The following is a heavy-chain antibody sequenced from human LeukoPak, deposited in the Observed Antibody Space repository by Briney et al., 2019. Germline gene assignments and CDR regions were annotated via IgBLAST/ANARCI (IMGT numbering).Heavy chain of an antibody. CDR1: GYTFTVYY. V-gene: IGHV1-2*02. J-gene: IGHJ4*02. CDR2: INPNSGGT. Sequence: GASVKVSCKASGYTFTVYYMHWVRQAPGQGLEWMGWINPNSGGTNYAQKFQGRVTMTRDTSISTAYMELSRLRSDDTAVYYCARDKGGYDRRGTLFDYWGQGTLVTVSS. CDR3: ARDKGGYDRRGTLFDY. D-gene: IGHD5-12*01.